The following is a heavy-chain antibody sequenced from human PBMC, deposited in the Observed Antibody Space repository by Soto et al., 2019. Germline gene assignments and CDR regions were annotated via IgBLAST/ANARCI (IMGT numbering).Heavy chain of an antibody. Sequence: QVQVVQSGVEVRRPGSSVKVSCKASGDTFKNCVISWVRQAPGQGLEWMGGIIPLFGTTDFAQRFKGRLTITTEESTTTAYMELSRLRSKETATYYCAAELGFGKLSVVWGQGTTVIVSS. CDR3: AAELGFGKLSVV. J-gene: IGHJ6*02. V-gene: IGHV1-69*01. CDR2: IIPLFGTT. D-gene: IGHD3-10*01. CDR1: GDTFKNCV.